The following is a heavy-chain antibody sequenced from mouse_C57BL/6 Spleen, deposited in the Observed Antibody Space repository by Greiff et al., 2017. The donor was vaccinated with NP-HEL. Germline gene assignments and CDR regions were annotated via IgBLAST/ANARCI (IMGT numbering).Heavy chain of an antibody. J-gene: IGHJ3*01. CDR1: GYSITSGYY. CDR2: ISYDGSN. D-gene: IGHD2-3*01. CDR3: ARGSLLYDGSTGGFAY. Sequence: EVQLQESGPGLVKPSQSLSLTCSVTGYSITSGYYWNWIRQFPGNKLEWMGYISYDGSNNYNPSLKNRISITRDTSKNQFFLKLNSVTTEDTATYYCARGSLLYDGSTGGFAYWGQGTLVTVSA. V-gene: IGHV3-6*01.